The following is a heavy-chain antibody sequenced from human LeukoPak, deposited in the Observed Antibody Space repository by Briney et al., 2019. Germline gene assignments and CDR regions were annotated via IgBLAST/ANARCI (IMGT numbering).Heavy chain of an antibody. J-gene: IGHJ6*02. Sequence: GGSLRLSCAASGFTFSSYAMSWVRQAPGKGLEWVSDISGSGGSTYYADSVKGRFTISRDNSNNTLYLQMNSLRAEDTAVYDCGGGYSYGSTYYYYGMDVWGQGTTVTVSS. CDR1: GFTFSSYA. V-gene: IGHV3-23*01. CDR2: ISGSGGST. D-gene: IGHD5-18*01. CDR3: GGGYSYGSTYYYYGMDV.